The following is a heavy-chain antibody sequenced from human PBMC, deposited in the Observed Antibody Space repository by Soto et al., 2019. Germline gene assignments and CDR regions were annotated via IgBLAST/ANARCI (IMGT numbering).Heavy chain of an antibody. CDR2: IYYSGST. CDR3: ARIPKTTDYFDY. CDR1: GGSISSYY. J-gene: IGHJ4*02. D-gene: IGHD1-7*01. V-gene: IGHV4-59*01. Sequence: ETLSLTCTVSGGSISSYYWSWIRQPPGKGLEWIGYIYYSGSTNYNPSLKSRVTISVDTSKNQFSLKLSSVTAADTAVYYCARIPKTTDYFDYWGQGTLVTVSS.